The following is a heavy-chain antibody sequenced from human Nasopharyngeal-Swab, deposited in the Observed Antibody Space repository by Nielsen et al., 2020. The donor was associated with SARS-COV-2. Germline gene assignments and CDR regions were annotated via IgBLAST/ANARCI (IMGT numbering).Heavy chain of an antibody. CDR1: GYTFINYG. Sequence: GSVKVSCKASGYTFINYGISWVRQAPGQGLEWMGWISAYNGNTNYAQKLQGRVTMIRNTSISTAYMELSSLRSEDTAVYYCARAPAGWGSGRYGWGQGTPVTVSS. J-gene: IGHJ4*02. CDR3: ARAPAGWGSGRYG. V-gene: IGHV1-18*01. CDR2: ISAYNGNT. D-gene: IGHD6-19*01.